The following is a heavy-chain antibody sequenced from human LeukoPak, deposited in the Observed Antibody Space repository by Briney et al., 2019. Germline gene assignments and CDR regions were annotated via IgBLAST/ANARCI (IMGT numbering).Heavy chain of an antibody. V-gene: IGHV3-23*01. D-gene: IGHD3-10*01. CDR3: AKEKEFYFDN. J-gene: IGHJ4*02. CDR1: GFTFSSYA. Sequence: GSLRLSCAASGFTFSSYAMSWVRQAPGKGLEWVSGISKSGGSSYYADSVKGRFTISRDNSKNTLYLQMNSLRAEDTAVYYCAKEKEFYFDNWGQGALVTVSS. CDR2: ISKSGGSS.